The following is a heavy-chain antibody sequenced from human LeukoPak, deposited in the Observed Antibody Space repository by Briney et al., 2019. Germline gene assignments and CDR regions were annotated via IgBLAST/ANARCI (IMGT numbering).Heavy chain of an antibody. CDR3: ARGQSGYIVVVPAKYYYYYGMDV. Sequence: SETLSLTCAVYGGSFSGYYWSWIRQPPGKGLEWIGEINHSGSTNYNPSLKSRVTISVDTSKNQFSLKLSSVTAADTAVYYCARGQSGYIVVVPAKYYYYYGMDVWGQGTTVTVSS. CDR2: INHSGST. CDR1: GGSFSGYY. J-gene: IGHJ6*02. V-gene: IGHV4-34*01. D-gene: IGHD2-2*01.